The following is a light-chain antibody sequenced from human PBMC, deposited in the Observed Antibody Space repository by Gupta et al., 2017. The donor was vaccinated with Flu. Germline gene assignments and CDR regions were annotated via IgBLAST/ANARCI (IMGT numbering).Light chain of an antibody. CDR2: GAS. CDR1: QSLSSSH. CDR3: QQDDSSLRT. J-gene: IGKJ1*01. Sequence: EIVLTQSPGTLSLSPGERATLSCRASQSLSSSHLAWYQQKPGQAPRLLIYGASSRATGIPDRFSGSGSGTDFTLTISRLEPEDFAVYYCQQDDSSLRTFGQGTKVEIK. V-gene: IGKV3-20*01.